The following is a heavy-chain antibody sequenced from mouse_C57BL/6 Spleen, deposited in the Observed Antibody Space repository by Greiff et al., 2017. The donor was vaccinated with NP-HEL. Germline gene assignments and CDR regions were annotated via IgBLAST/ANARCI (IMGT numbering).Heavy chain of an antibody. D-gene: IGHD2-4*01. CDR3: AREDYEGGYAMDY. V-gene: IGHV1-82*01. Sequence: QVQLKESGPELVKPGASAKISCKASGYAFSSSWMNWVKQRPGKGLEWIGRIYPGDGDTNYNGKFKGKATLTADKSSSTAYMQLSSLTSEDSAVYFCAREDYEGGYAMDYWGQGTSVTVSS. CDR1: GYAFSSSW. CDR2: IYPGDGDT. J-gene: IGHJ4*01.